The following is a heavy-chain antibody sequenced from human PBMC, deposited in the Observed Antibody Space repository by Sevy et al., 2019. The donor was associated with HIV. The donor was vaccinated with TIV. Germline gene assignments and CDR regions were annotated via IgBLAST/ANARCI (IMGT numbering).Heavy chain of an antibody. Sequence: GGSLRLSCAASGFTLDDYGMSWVRQAPGKGLEWVSGINWNSGIIGYADSVKGRFTISRDNAKNSLYLQRKNLRAEDTALYYCARVGCPNGVCYNYYYSFMDVWGTGTTVTVSS. CDR2: INWNSGII. CDR3: ARVGCPNGVCYNYYYSFMDV. V-gene: IGHV3-20*04. CDR1: GFTLDDYG. J-gene: IGHJ6*03. D-gene: IGHD2-8*01.